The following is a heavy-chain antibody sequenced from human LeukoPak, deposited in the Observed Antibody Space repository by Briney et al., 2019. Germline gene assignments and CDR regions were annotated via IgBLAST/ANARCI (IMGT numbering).Heavy chain of an antibody. J-gene: IGHJ6*02. CDR1: GGSISSYY. Sequence: MASETLSLTCTVSGGSISSYYWSWIRQPPGKGLEWIGYIYYSGSTNYNPSLKSRVTISVDTSKNQFSLKLSSVTAADTAVYYCARDGEYSSSSFYYGMDVWGQGTTVTVSS. CDR2: IYYSGST. D-gene: IGHD6-6*01. V-gene: IGHV4-59*12. CDR3: ARDGEYSSSSFYYGMDV.